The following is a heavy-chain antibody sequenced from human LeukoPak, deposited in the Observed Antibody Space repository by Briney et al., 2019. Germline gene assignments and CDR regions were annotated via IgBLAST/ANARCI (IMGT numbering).Heavy chain of an antibody. J-gene: IGHJ4*02. CDR1: GYSFIRNW. Sequence: GESLKISCKGSGYSFIRNWIGWVRQMPGKGLEWMAIIYPGDSDTRYSPSFQGQVTISADKSISTAYLQRSSLTASDTAMYYCARLGTSATYFDFWGQGTLVTVSS. D-gene: IGHD2-15*01. V-gene: IGHV5-51*01. CDR2: IYPGDSDT. CDR3: ARLGTSATYFDF.